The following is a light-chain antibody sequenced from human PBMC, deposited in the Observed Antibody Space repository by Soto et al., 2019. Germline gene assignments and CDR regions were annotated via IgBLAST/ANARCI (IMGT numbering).Light chain of an antibody. CDR1: QSVSSN. J-gene: IGKJ1*01. CDR2: GAS. Sequence: EIVMTQSPATLSVSPGGRATLSCRASQSVSSNLAWYQKKPGQAPRLLIYGASTRATGIPARFSGSGSGKEFTLTISSLQSEDVAVYYCQKYNNWPRTLGQGTKVDIK. V-gene: IGKV3-15*01. CDR3: QKYNNWPRT.